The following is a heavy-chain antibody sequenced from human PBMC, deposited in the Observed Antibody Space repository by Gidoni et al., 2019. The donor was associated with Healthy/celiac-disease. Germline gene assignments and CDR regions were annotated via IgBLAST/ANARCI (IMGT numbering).Heavy chain of an antibody. CDR2: IDWDDDK. D-gene: IGHD6-13*01. CDR3: ARMGGYSSSWYLGYYGMDV. Sequence: QVTLRESGPALVKPTQTLTLTCTFSGFSLRTSGMCVSWIRQPPGKALEWLALIDWDDDKYYSTSLKTRLTISKDTAKNQVVLTMTNMDPVDTATYYCARMGGYSSSWYLGYYGMDVWGQGTTVTVSS. V-gene: IGHV2-70*01. CDR1: GFSLRTSGMC. J-gene: IGHJ6*02.